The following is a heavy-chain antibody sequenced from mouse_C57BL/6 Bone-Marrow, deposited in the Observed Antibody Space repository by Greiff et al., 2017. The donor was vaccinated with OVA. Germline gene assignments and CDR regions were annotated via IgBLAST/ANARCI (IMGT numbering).Heavy chain of an antibody. V-gene: IGHV1-64*01. D-gene: IGHD4-1*01. CDR3: AGTFAY. CDR2: IHPNSGST. Sequence: QVQLQQPGAELVKPGASVMLSCKASGYTFTSYWMHWVKQRPGQGLEWIGMIHPNSGSTNYNEKFKSKATLSVDKSSSTAYMQLSSLTSEDSAVYYCAGTFAYWGQGTLVTVSA. CDR1: GYTFTSYW. J-gene: IGHJ3*01.